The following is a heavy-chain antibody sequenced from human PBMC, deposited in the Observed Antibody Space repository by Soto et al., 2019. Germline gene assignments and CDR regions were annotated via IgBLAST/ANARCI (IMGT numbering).Heavy chain of an antibody. CDR1: GYTFTSYY. CDR2: INPSGGST. Sequence: ASVKVSCKASGYTFTSYYMHWVRQAPGQGLEWMGIINPSGGSTSYAQKFQGRVTMTRNTSTSTVYMELSSLRSEDTAVYYCARDRXKVVAATMGYYYYYGMDVWGQGTTVTAP. J-gene: IGHJ6*02. V-gene: IGHV1-46*01. D-gene: IGHD2-15*01. CDR3: ARDRXKVVAATMGYYYYYGMDV.